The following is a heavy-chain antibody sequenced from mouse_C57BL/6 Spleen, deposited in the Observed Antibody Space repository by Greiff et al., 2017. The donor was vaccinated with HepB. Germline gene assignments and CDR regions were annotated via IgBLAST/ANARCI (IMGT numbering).Heavy chain of an antibody. D-gene: IGHD1-1*01. Sequence: EVQLVESGPGLAKPSQTLSLTCSVTGYSITSDYWNWIRKFPGNKLEYMGYISYSGSTYYNPSLKSRISITRDTSKNQYYLQLNSVTTEDTATYYCARSPIYYYGSSYGYFDVWGTGTTVTVSS. J-gene: IGHJ1*03. CDR1: GYSITSDY. CDR3: ARSPIYYYGSSYGYFDV. CDR2: ISYSGST. V-gene: IGHV3-8*01.